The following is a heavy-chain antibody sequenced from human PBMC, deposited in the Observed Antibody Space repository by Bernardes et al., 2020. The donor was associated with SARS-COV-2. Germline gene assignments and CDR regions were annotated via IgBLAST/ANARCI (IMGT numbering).Heavy chain of an antibody. V-gene: IGHV4-59*01. CDR2: IYYSGST. CDR1: GGSISSYY. CDR3: ARGAPYCSSTSCYMGDFDY. D-gene: IGHD2-2*02. J-gene: IGHJ4*02. Sequence: SLTCTVSGGSISSYYWSWIRQPPGKGLEWIGYIYYSGSTNYNPSLKSRVTISVDTSKNQFSLKLSSVTAADTAVYYCARGAPYCSSTSCYMGDFDYWGQGTLVTVSS.